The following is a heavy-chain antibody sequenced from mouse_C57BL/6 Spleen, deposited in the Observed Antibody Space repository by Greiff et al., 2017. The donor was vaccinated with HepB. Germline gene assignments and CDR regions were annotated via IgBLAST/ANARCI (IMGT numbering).Heavy chain of an antibody. D-gene: IGHD1-1*01. CDR3: ARVITTVVPGDFDY. V-gene: IGHV1-50*01. J-gene: IGHJ2*01. CDR1: GYTFTSYW. CDR2: IDPSDSYT. Sequence: VQLQQSGAELVKPGASVKLSCKASGYTFTSYWMQWVKQRPGQGLEWIGEIDPSDSYTNYNQKFKGKATLTVDTSSSTAFMQLSSLTSEDSAVYYWARVITTVVPGDFDYWGQGTTLTVSS.